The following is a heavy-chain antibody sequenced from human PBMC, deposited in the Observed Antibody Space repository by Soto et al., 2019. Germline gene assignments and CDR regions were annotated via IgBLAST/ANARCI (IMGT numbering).Heavy chain of an antibody. CDR3: ARENSRIAPRLFQH. D-gene: IGHD6-6*01. J-gene: IGHJ1*01. V-gene: IGHV3-30-3*01. CDR1: GLIFSDFA. CDR2: ISPDGGNQ. Sequence: PLGYLILSSVPSGLIFSDFALHWAREAPGKGLVWVALISPDGGNQYYSEYAKGRFTIARDNSKNTLYLQMNDLRPDDTALYYCARENSRIAPRLFQHWGHGSLVTVSS.